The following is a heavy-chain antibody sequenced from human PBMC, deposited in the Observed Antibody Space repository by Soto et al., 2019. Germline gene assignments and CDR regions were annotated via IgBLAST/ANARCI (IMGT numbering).Heavy chain of an antibody. CDR1: GGSISSSSYY. Sequence: SETLSLTCTVSGGSISSSSYYWGWIRQPPGKGLEWIGSIYYSGSTYYNPSLKSRVTISVDTSKNQFSLRLSSVTAADTAVYYCALDILTGYYKGEDYWGQGTLVTVSS. D-gene: IGHD3-9*01. CDR2: IYYSGST. V-gene: IGHV4-39*01. J-gene: IGHJ4*02. CDR3: ALDILTGYYKGEDY.